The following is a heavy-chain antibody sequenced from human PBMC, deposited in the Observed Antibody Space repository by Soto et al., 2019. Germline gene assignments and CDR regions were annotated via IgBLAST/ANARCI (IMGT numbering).Heavy chain of an antibody. CDR1: GFRFSNYG. Sequence: PGGSLRLSCVASGFRFSNYGMHLVRQSPGKGLEWVALISYDGSKKYYADSVKGRFTVARDNSKNTLFLQVTSLREEDTAVYYCAKPDIAAGYDVYGMDVWCQGATVTVSS. D-gene: IGHD5-12*01. J-gene: IGHJ6*02. CDR3: AKPDIAAGYDVYGMDV. CDR2: ISYDGSKK. V-gene: IGHV3-30*18.